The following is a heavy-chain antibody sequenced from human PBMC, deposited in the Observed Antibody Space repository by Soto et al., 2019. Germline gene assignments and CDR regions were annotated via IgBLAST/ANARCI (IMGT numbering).Heavy chain of an antibody. Sequence: QVHLVQSGAEVKKPGASVKVSCKGSGYGFTTYVITRVRQAPGQGLEWMAWISAHNGNTNYAQKLQGRVTVTRDTSTSTAYMELRSLRSDDTAVYYCARGRYGDYWGQGALVTVSS. CDR1: GYGFTTYV. J-gene: IGHJ4*02. CDR3: ARGRYGDY. D-gene: IGHD1-1*01. V-gene: IGHV1-18*01. CDR2: ISAHNGNT.